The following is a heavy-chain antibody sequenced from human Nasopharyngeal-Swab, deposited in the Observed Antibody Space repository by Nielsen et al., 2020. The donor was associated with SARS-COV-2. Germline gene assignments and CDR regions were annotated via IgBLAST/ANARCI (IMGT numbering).Heavy chain of an antibody. D-gene: IGHD3/OR15-3a*01. Sequence: SETLSLTCAVSGYSISSGYYWGWIRQPPGKGLDWIWSIYHSGSTYYNPSLKSRVTISVDTSKNQFSLQLSSVTAADTAVYYCARRYGGWTGSYYYYMDVWGKGTTVTVSS. CDR3: ARRYGGWTGSYYYYMDV. J-gene: IGHJ6*03. CDR2: IYHSGST. V-gene: IGHV4-38-2*01. CDR1: GYSISSGYY.